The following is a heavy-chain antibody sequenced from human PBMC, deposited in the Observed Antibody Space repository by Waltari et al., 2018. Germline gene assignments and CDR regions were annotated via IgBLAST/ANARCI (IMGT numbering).Heavy chain of an antibody. J-gene: IGHJ4*02. Sequence: EVQLLESGGTLIQPGGSLRLSCAASGFTFSTYTMAWVRQTPGKGRDWVSAIRDTDGRALYTDSVKGRFTISRDNSKDTLFLEMNSLRAEDTALYFCAKILHEKTSNMIFDSWGQGTLVTVSA. V-gene: IGHV3-23*01. CDR3: AKILHEKTSNMIFDS. D-gene: IGHD3-16*01. CDR2: IRDTDGRA. CDR1: GFTFSTYT.